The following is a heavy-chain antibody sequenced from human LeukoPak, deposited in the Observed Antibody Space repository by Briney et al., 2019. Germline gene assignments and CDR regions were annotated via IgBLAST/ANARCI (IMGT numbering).Heavy chain of an antibody. Sequence: GASVKVSCKASGGTFSSYAISWVRQAPGQGLEWMGGIIPIFGTANYSQKFQGRVTITADESTSTAYMELSSLRSEDTAVYYCARGGLDSSLGGFDYWGQGTLVTVSS. CDR3: ARGGLDSSLGGFDY. V-gene: IGHV1-69*13. D-gene: IGHD3-22*01. J-gene: IGHJ4*02. CDR2: IIPIFGTA. CDR1: GGTFSSYA.